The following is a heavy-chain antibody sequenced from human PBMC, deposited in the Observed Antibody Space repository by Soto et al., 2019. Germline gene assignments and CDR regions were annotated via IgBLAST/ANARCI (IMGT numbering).Heavy chain of an antibody. CDR2: ISGSGGST. Sequence: GGSLRLSCAASGFTFSSYAMSWVRQAPGKGLEWVSAISGSGGSTYYADSVKGRFTISRDNSKNTLYLQMNSLRAEDTAVYYCAKGDNDILTGYYTSRYGMDVWGQGTTVTVSS. J-gene: IGHJ6*02. D-gene: IGHD3-9*01. V-gene: IGHV3-23*01. CDR1: GFTFSSYA. CDR3: AKGDNDILTGYYTSRYGMDV.